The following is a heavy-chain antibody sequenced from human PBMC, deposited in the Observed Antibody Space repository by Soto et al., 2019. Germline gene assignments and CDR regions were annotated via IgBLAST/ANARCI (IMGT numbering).Heavy chain of an antibody. CDR1: GFTFSPYA. V-gene: IGHV3-30-3*01. CDR3: ANVAPPPEFDY. CDR2: ISYDGNDK. J-gene: IGHJ4*02. D-gene: IGHD2-15*01. Sequence: QVQLVESGGGVVQPGRSLRLSCAASGFTFSPYAMHWVRQAPGKGLEWVAVISYDGNDKVYADSVKGRFTISRDNSKNTLYLQMNSLRAEDTAVYYCANVAPPPEFDYWGQGTLVTVSS.